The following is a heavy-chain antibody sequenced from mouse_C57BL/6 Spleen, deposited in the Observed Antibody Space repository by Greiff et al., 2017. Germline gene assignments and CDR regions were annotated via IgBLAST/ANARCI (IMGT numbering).Heavy chain of an antibody. CDR2: IYPSDSET. D-gene: IGHD4-1*01. J-gene: IGHJ2*01. CDR1: GYTFTSYW. CDR3: AVTGTEAAY. V-gene: IGHV1-61*01. Sequence: VKLQQPGAELVRPGSSVKLSCKASGYTFTSYWMDWVKQRPGQGLEWIGNIYPSDSETHYNQKFKDKATLTVDKSSSTAYMQLSSLTSEDSAVYYCAVTGTEAAYWGQGTTLTVSS.